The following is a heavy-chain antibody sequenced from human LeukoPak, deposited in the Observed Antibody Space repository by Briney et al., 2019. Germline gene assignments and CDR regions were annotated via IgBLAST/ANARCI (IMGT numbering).Heavy chain of an antibody. D-gene: IGHD5-12*01. V-gene: IGHV5-51*01. Sequence: GESLKISCKGSGYNFATYWIGWVRQRPGKGLEWMGIIYPGDSDTRYSPSFQGQVTISADKSISTAYLQWTTLKASDSVIYYCAKRSSGYDLVPGFFYYYMDVWGEGTTVTVSS. J-gene: IGHJ6*03. CDR3: AKRSSGYDLVPGFFYYYMDV. CDR1: GYNFATYW. CDR2: IYPGDSDT.